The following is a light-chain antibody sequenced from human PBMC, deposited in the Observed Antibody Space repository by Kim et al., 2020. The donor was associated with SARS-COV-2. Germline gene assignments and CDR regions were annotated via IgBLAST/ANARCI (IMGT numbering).Light chain of an antibody. CDR3: QQSYSLPAT. CDR1: GVISTW. V-gene: IGKV1-12*01. Sequence: ASVGGRVAMTWRASGVISTWLAWYQQKPGKAPRLLIYAASDLQSGVPPRFSGSGSGTLFTLTINGLQPEDIGTYFCQQSYSLPATFGPGTKVDIK. J-gene: IGKJ3*01. CDR2: AAS.